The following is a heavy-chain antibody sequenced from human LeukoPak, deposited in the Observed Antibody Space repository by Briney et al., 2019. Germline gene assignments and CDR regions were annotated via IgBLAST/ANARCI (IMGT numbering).Heavy chain of an antibody. CDR2: ITSGSSYI. V-gene: IGHV3-21*01. D-gene: IGHD3-10*02. J-gene: IGHJ3*01. CDR3: AKFFTGEYVRAFDV. CDR1: GFTFSSYN. Sequence: GGSLRLSCAASGFTFSSYNMNWVRQAPGKGLEWVSSITSGSSYIYYADLVKGRFTISRDNAKNSLYLQMNSLRAEDTAVYYCAKFFTGEYVRAFDVWGQGTMVTVSS.